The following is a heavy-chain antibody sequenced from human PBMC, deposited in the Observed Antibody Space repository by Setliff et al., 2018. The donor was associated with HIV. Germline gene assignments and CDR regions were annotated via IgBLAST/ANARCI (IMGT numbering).Heavy chain of an antibody. V-gene: IGHV5-51*01. Sequence: PGESLKISCKAVDYTFTTYWIGWVRQMPGEGLEWMGIIYPDDSNIRYNPSFQSQGTISADKSITTAYLEIHNLKASDTATYYCARRDGRSMNAFQIWGPGTMVTVSS. CDR2: IYPDDSNI. CDR1: DYTFTTYW. D-gene: IGHD6-13*01. CDR3: ARRDGRSMNAFQI. J-gene: IGHJ3*01.